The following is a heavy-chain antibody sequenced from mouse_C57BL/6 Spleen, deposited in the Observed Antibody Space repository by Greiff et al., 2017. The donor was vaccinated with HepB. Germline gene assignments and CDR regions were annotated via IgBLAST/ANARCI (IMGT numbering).Heavy chain of an antibody. CDR3: ARWDGNYYFDY. Sequence: QVQLQQPGAELVKPGASVKLSCKASGYTFTSYWMHWVKQRPGQGLEWIGMIHPNSGSTNYNEKFKSKATLTVDKSSSTAYMQLSSLTSEDSAVYYCARWDGNYYFDYWGKGTTLTVSS. CDR2: IHPNSGST. D-gene: IGHD2-1*01. J-gene: IGHJ2*01. V-gene: IGHV1-64*01. CDR1: GYTFTSYW.